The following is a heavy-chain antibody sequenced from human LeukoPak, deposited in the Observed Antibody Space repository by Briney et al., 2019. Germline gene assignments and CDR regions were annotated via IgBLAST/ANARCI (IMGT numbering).Heavy chain of an antibody. J-gene: IGHJ2*01. CDR2: IYFSGST. D-gene: IGHD3-3*01. Sequence: SQTLSLTCTVSGCSISSRGYFWIWIRQHPGKGPEWIGTIYFSGSTYYNPSLKSRLTISIDTSKNQFSLKLSSVTAADTAVYYSARYAYGSNYYKMAAEDWYFDLWGRGTLVTVSS. V-gene: IGHV4-31*03. CDR3: ARYAYGSNYYKMAAEDWYFDL. CDR1: GCSISSRGYF.